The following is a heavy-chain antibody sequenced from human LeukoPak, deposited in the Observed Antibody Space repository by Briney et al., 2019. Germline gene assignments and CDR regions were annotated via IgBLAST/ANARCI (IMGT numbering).Heavy chain of an antibody. Sequence: SETLSLTCTVSGGSISGDYWCWIRQSPGKGLEWIAYIHSSGSTSYNPSLKSRVTISVDTSKNEFSLKLTSVNAADTAVYYCARDRPGGSSLDYWGQGTLVTVSS. CDR1: GGSISGDY. J-gene: IGHJ4*02. CDR2: IHSSGST. V-gene: IGHV4-59*01. CDR3: ARDRPGGSSLDY. D-gene: IGHD6-13*01.